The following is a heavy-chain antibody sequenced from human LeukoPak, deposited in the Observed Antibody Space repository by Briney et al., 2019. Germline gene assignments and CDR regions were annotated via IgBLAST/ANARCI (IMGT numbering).Heavy chain of an antibody. D-gene: IGHD2-2*01. CDR2: IKQDGSEK. CDR1: GFTFSSYG. V-gene: IGHV3-7*01. Sequence: GGSLRLSCAASGFTFSSYGITWVGKAPGKGRDGLANIKQDGSEKYYVDSVKGRFTISRDNAKNSLYLQMNSLRAEDTAVYYCARDGPQYLDCSSTSCYSDYWGQGTLVTVSS. CDR3: ARDGPQYLDCSSTSCYSDY. J-gene: IGHJ4*02.